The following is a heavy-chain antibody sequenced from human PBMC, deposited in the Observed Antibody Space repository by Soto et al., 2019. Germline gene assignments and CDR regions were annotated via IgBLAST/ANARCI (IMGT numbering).Heavy chain of an antibody. D-gene: IGHD3-16*01. CDR2: YGGSGGST. CDR1: GFTFSTYG. V-gene: IGHV3-23*01. Sequence: DVQLLESGGGLVQRGGSLRLSCAASGFTFSTYGMTWVRQAPGKGLEWVSYGGSGGSTYYADSVKGRFTIARDNSKNTLYLQMNSLRAEDTAVYYCVKFRGRAYPYYYMDVWGNGTTVTVSS. J-gene: IGHJ6*03. CDR3: VKFRGRAYPYYYMDV.